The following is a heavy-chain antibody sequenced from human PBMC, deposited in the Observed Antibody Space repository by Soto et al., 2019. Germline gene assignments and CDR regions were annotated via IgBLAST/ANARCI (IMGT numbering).Heavy chain of an antibody. D-gene: IGHD6-13*01. CDR3: TTDWEQQLVDRDYYPYGIDV. Sequence: GGSLRLSCAASGFTFSNAWMSWVRQAPGKGLEWVGRIKSKTDGGTTDYAAPVKGRFTISRDDSKNTLYLQMNSLKTEDTAVYYCTTDWEQQLVDRDYYPYGIDVSGQGTTVTVSS. V-gene: IGHV3-15*01. J-gene: IGHJ6*02. CDR2: IKSKTDGGTT. CDR1: GFTFSNAW.